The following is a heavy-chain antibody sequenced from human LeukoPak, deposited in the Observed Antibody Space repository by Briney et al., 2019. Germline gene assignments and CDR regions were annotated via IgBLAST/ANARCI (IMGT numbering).Heavy chain of an antibody. D-gene: IGHD6-19*01. J-gene: IGHJ4*02. CDR2: ISGSGGST. CDR3: GEYSGSGWQGRDY. CDR1: GFYFANYA. Sequence: PGGSLRLSCAASGFYFANYAMSWVRQAPGKGLEWVSGISGSGGSTYYADYVKGRFTISRDNSKNTLYLQMNRLRAEDTAVYYCGEYSGSGWQGRDYWGQGTLVTVSS. V-gene: IGHV3-23*01.